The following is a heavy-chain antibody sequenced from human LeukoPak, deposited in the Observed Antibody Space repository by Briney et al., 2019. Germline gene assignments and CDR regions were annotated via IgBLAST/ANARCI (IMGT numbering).Heavy chain of an antibody. CDR3: ATDSSSWNIFDN. V-gene: IGHV3-23*01. Sequence: GGSLRLSCAAPGFTFTTYTMTWVRQAPGEGLNWISSISGSGYSTFYSESVKGRFSISRDNSKNSVYLQMTNLTAGDTAVYFCATDSSSWNIFDNWGQGTLVTVSS. CDR1: GFTFTTYT. CDR2: ISGSGYST. D-gene: IGHD2-15*01. J-gene: IGHJ4*02.